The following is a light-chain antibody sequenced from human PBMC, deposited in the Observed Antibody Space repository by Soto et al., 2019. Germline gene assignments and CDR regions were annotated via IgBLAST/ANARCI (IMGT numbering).Light chain of an antibody. CDR1: QTIGNY. J-gene: IGKJ4*01. CDR3: QLSYSSFT. V-gene: IGKV1-39*01. Sequence: DIQMTQSPSSLAASIGDRVTITCRSSQTIGNYLNWYQQKPGKAPILLIYTASSVQSGVPSRFSGSGSGTEFTLTISGLQPEDFATYYSQLSYSSFTFGGGTTVEIK. CDR2: TAS.